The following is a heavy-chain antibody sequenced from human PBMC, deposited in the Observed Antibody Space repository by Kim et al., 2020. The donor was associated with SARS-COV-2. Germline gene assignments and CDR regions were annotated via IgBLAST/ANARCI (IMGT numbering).Heavy chain of an antibody. CDR3: ARDYSGYDTYYYYYYMDV. V-gene: IGHV7-4-1*02. CDR2: INTNTGNP. Sequence: WMGWINTNTGNPTYAQGFTGRFVFSLDTTVSTAYLQISSLKAEDTAVYYCARDYSGYDTYYYYYYMDVWGKGTTVTVSS. J-gene: IGHJ6*03. D-gene: IGHD5-12*01.